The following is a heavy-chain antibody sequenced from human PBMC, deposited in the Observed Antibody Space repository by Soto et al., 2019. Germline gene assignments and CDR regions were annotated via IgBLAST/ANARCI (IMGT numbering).Heavy chain of an antibody. CDR2: IIPILGIA. V-gene: IGHV1-69*02. CDR3: TGIVVVVSATGAFDI. CDR1: GGTFSSYT. Sequence: QVQLVQSGAEVKKPGSSVKVSCKASGGTFSSYTISWVRQAPGQGLEWMGRIIPILGIANYAQKFQGRVTITADKSTSTAYMELSSLRSEDTAVYYCTGIVVVVSATGAFDIWGQGTMVTVSS. J-gene: IGHJ3*02. D-gene: IGHD2-15*01.